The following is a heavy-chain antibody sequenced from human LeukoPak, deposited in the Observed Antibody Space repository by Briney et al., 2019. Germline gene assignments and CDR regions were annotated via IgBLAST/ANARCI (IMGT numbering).Heavy chain of an antibody. V-gene: IGHV3-21*01. CDR2: IRSDSSDK. CDR3: ARDLNWGFDY. CDR1: GFTFSDYS. Sequence: NPGGSLRLSCAASGFTFSDYSMNWVRQAPGRGLEWVSNIRSDSSDKCYADSVKGRFTISRDNAKNSLFLHMDSLRVEDTAFYYCARDLNWGFDYWGQGAQVTVS. D-gene: IGHD7-27*01. J-gene: IGHJ4*02.